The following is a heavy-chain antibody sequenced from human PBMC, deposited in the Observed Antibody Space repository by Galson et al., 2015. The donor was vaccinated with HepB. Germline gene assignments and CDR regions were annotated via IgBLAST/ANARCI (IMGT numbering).Heavy chain of an antibody. CDR2: INSDGSST. CDR3: ARVFGGATLAPHGWGFYYYMDV. D-gene: IGHD1-26*01. J-gene: IGHJ6*03. V-gene: IGHV3-74*01. CDR1: GFTFSSYW. Sequence: SLRLSCAASGFTFSSYWMHWVRQAPGKGLVWVSRINSDGSSTSYADSVKGRFTISRDNAKNTLYLQMNSLRAEDTAVYYCARVFGGATLAPHGWGFYYYMDVWGKGTTVTVSS.